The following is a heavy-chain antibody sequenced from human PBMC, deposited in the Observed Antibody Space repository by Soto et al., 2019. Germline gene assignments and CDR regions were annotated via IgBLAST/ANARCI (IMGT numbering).Heavy chain of an antibody. CDR1: GFTFNYYG. CDR2: IWYDGTKK. Sequence: SLRLCCVASGFTFNYYGIHWVRQAPGKGLEWVAVIWYDGTKKDYVDSVQGRFTVSRDNSRNTVHLQMNSLRADDTAIYYCARDGSSTHLYYGLDVWGQGTLVTVSS. CDR3: ARDGSSTHLYYGLDV. J-gene: IGHJ6*02. V-gene: IGHV3-33*01. D-gene: IGHD1-26*01.